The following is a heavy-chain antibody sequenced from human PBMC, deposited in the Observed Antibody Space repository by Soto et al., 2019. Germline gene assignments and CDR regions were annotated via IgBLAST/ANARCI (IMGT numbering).Heavy chain of an antibody. D-gene: IGHD2-15*01. CDR2: ISRSSSTI. Sequence: PGGSLRLSCVASGFTLSRYSMNWVRQAPGKGLEWVSYISRSSSTIYYADSVKGRFTISRDNAENLLYLQMNSLRAEDTAVYYCARDLAGGSPDYWGQGTRVTVSS. V-gene: IGHV3-48*01. CDR1: GFTLSRYS. J-gene: IGHJ4*02. CDR3: ARDLAGGSPDY.